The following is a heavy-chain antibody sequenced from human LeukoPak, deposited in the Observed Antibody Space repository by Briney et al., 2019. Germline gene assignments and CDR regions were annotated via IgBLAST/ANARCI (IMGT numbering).Heavy chain of an antibody. J-gene: IGHJ4*02. D-gene: IGHD4-17*01. CDR1: GGSISSGGYY. V-gene: IGHV4-39*07. CDR3: AREDYGDVWGY. CDR2: INHSGST. Sequence: SETLSLTCTVSGGSISSGGYYWSWIRQPPGKGLEWIGEINHSGSTNYNPSLKSRVTISVDTSKNQFSLKLSSVTAADTAVYYCAREDYGDVWGYWGQGTLVTVSS.